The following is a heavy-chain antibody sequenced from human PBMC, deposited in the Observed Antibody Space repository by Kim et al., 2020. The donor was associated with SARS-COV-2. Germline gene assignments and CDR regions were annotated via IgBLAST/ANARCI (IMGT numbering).Heavy chain of an antibody. D-gene: IGHD6-13*01. CDR3: ARRDGGSSWKYLYFDL. CDR2: IYHSGST. Sequence: SETLSLTCTVSGGSISSYYWNWIRQPPGRGLEWIGYIYHSGSTNYNPSLKSRVTMSVDTSKNQVSLKLSSVTAADTAIYYCARRDGGSSWKYLYFDLWGRGTLVTVSS. J-gene: IGHJ2*01. CDR1: GGSISSYY. V-gene: IGHV4-59*08.